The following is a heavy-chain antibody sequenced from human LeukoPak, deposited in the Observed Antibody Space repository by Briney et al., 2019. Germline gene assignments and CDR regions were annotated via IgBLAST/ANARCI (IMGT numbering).Heavy chain of an antibody. Sequence: AGSLTLSCAASGFSFTSYWMSWVRQPPGKGLEWVANIKQGGSEKYYMDSVKGRLTLSSANAKHSTYLQMNSLRAEDTAVYYCAKDREMATIYSWFDPWGQGTLVTVSS. CDR2: IKQGGSEK. CDR3: AKDREMATIYSWFDP. J-gene: IGHJ5*02. CDR1: GFSFTSYW. D-gene: IGHD5-24*01. V-gene: IGHV3-7*03.